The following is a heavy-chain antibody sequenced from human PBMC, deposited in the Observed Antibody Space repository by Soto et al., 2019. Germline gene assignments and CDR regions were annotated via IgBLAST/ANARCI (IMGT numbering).Heavy chain of an antibody. CDR3: ASSAGAPLYFDF. V-gene: IGHV1-69*01. CDR1: GGTFSSYA. Sequence: QVQLVQSGAEVEKPGSSVKVSCKASGGTFSSYAISWVRQAPGQGLEWMGGIIPIFGTANYAQKFHGRGTITGDESTSTAYMELSSLRSEYTAVYYCASSAGAPLYFDFCGQGPLVTVSS. CDR2: IIPIFGTA. J-gene: IGHJ4*02. D-gene: IGHD1-26*01.